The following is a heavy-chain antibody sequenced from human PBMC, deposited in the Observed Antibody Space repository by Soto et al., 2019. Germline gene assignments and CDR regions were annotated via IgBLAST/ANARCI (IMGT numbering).Heavy chain of an antibody. J-gene: IGHJ4*02. Sequence: SETLSLTCTVSGGSISSSSYYWGWIRQPPGKGLEWIGSIYYSGSTYYNPSLKSRVTISVDTSKNQFSLKLSSVTAADTAVYYCARGYCSGGSCYRYWGQGSQVPVSS. D-gene: IGHD2-15*01. CDR2: IYYSGST. CDR1: GGSISSSSYY. V-gene: IGHV4-39*01. CDR3: ARGYCSGGSCYRY.